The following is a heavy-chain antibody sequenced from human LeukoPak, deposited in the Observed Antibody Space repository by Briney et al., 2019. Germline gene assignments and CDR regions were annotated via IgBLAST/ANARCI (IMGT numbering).Heavy chain of an antibody. V-gene: IGHV1-46*01. D-gene: IGHD1-26*01. CDR2: INPSGGST. Sequence: ASVKVSCKASGYTFTSYYMHWVRQAPGQELEGMGIINPSGGSTSYAQKFQGRVTMTRDTSTSTVYMELSRLRSEDTAVYYCARKFIVGATGDYFDYWGQGTLVTVSS. CDR1: GYTFTSYY. J-gene: IGHJ4*02. CDR3: ARKFIVGATGDYFDY.